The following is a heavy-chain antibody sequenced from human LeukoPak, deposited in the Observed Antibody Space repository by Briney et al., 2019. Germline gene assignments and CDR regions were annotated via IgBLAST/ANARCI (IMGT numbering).Heavy chain of an antibody. Sequence: PGGSLRLSCAASGFTFSSYGMHWVRQAPGKGLEWVAVISYDGSNKYYADSVKGRFTISRDNSKNTLYLQMNSLRAEDTAVYYCAKVDRGGSGSDYWGQGTLVTVSS. V-gene: IGHV3-30*18. CDR1: GFTFSSYG. D-gene: IGHD3-22*01. CDR3: AKVDRGGSGSDY. CDR2: ISYDGSNK. J-gene: IGHJ4*02.